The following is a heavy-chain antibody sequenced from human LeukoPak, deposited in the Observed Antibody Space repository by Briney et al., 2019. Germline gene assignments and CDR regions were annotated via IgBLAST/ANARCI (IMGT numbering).Heavy chain of an antibody. CDR1: GGSISNYY. CDR2: IYYSGST. CDR3: ARGASFPGYYYYYGMDV. D-gene: IGHD1-14*01. J-gene: IGHJ6*02. V-gene: IGHV4-59*12. Sequence: KASETLSLTCTVSGGSISNYYWSWIRQPPGKGLEWIGYIYYSGSTNYNPSLKSRVTISVDTSKNQLSLKLSSVTAADTAIYYCARGASFPGYYYYYGMDVWGQGTTVTVSS.